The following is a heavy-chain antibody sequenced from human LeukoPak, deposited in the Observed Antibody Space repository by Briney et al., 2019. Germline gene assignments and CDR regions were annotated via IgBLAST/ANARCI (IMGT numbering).Heavy chain of an antibody. CDR2: IYNSGST. Sequence: PSESLSLTCTVSGDSISNGNYYWTWIRQPAGKGLEWIGRIYNSGSTNYNPSLESRVTISVDTSNNHFSLNLNSVYCARDGGIMHRYLDSWGQGILVTVSS. CDR3: RYLDS. J-gene: IGHJ4*02. D-gene: IGHD5-24*01. CDR1: GDSISNGNYY. V-gene: IGHV4-61*02.